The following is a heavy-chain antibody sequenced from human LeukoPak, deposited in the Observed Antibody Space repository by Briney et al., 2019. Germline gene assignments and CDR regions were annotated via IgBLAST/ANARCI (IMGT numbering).Heavy chain of an antibody. CDR2: INHSGST. CDR3: ARWRTSALHYDFWSGYLPEANYYYYGMGV. Sequence: SETLSLTCAVYGGSFSGYYWSWIRQPPGKGLEWIGEINHSGSTNYNPSLKSRVTISVDTSKNQFSLKLSSVTAADTAVYYCARWRTSALHYDFWSGYLPEANYYYYGMGVWGQGTTVTVSS. J-gene: IGHJ6*02. D-gene: IGHD3-3*01. CDR1: GGSFSGYY. V-gene: IGHV4-34*01.